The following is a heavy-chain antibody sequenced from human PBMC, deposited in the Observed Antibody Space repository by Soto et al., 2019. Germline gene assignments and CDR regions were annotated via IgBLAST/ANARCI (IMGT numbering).Heavy chain of an antibody. V-gene: IGHV5-51*01. CDR2: IYPGDSDT. Sequence: GESLKISCKGSGYSFTSYWIGWVRQMPGKGLEWMGIIYPGDSDTRYSPSSQGQVTISADKSISTAYLQWSSLKASDTAMYYCARLSTAMVTLNYYYGMDVWGQGTTVTVSS. CDR1: GYSFTSYW. J-gene: IGHJ6*02. D-gene: IGHD5-18*01. CDR3: ARLSTAMVTLNYYYGMDV.